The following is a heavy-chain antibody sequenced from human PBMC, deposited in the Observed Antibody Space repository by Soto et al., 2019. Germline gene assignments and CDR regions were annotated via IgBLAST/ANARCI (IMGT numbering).Heavy chain of an antibody. J-gene: IGHJ6*03. D-gene: IGHD3-10*01. CDR2: ISHSGST. CDR3: ARGPYGSGIRSPYYNYYMDV. Sequence: SETLSLTCAVYGTSFSGYYWSWIRQAPGKGLEWIGEISHSGSTNYNPSLKSRVMISLDTSKAQFSLKLSSVSAADTAVYYCARGPYGSGIRSPYYNYYMDVWGKGTTVTVS. V-gene: IGHV4-34*01. CDR1: GTSFSGYY.